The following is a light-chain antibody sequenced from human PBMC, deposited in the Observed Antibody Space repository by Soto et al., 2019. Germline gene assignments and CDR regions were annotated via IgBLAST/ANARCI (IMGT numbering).Light chain of an antibody. CDR2: GAS. J-gene: IGKJ2*01. Sequence: EIVLTQSPGTLSLSPGERATLSCRASQSVSSNYLAWYQQKPGQTPRLLIYGASSRATGIPDRFSGSGSGTDFTLSISRLEPEDFAVYYCQLYGSSPPYTFCQGTNLEIK. CDR3: QLYGSSPPYT. CDR1: QSVSSNY. V-gene: IGKV3-20*01.